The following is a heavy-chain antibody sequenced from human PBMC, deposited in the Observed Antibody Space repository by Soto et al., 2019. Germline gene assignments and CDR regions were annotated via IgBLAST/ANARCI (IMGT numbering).Heavy chain of an antibody. Sequence: QVQLVQSGAEVKKPGSSVKVSCKASGGTFSSYAISWVRQAPGQGLEWMGGIIPIFGTANYAQKFQGRVTIAADESTSTAYMELSSLRSEDTAVYYCARSLRLGESPAYGMDVWGQGTTVTVSS. J-gene: IGHJ6*02. CDR1: GGTFSSYA. CDR3: ARSLRLGESPAYGMDV. V-gene: IGHV1-69*01. D-gene: IGHD3-16*01. CDR2: IIPIFGTA.